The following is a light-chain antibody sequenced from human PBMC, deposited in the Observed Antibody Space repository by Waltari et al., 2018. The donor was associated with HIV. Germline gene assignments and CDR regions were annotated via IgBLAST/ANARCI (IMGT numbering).Light chain of an antibody. V-gene: IGKV1-17*02. Sequence: DIQLTQSPLSLSASVWDRVTITCRASQAIGKLLIWLQQKPGKAPQRLIYAASTLQDGVPSSFSGSGSETEFSLTIANIRPEDFATYYCLQHKSYPFTFGQGT. J-gene: IGKJ2*01. CDR3: LQHKSYPFT. CDR2: AAS. CDR1: QAIGKL.